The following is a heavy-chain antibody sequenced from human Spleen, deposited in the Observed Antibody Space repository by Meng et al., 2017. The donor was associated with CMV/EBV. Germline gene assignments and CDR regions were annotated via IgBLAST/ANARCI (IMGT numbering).Heavy chain of an antibody. CDR2: IHYSGIT. D-gene: IGHD3-10*01. Sequence: ESLKISCTVAGASVTTFWWSWIRQSPGKGLEWIGYIHYSGITNHNLSLRSQFPMSVDTSKNQFSLKLNSVTAADTAVYYCARDSYHYGSSTYNWFAPWGQGILVTVSS. CDR1: GASVTTFW. V-gene: IGHV4-59*02. J-gene: IGHJ5*02. CDR3: ARDSYHYGSSTYNWFAP.